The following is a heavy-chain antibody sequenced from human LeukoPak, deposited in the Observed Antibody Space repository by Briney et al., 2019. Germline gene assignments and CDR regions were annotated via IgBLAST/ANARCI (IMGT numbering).Heavy chain of an antibody. CDR3: ARTLTRELSPYYYYYYGMDV. D-gene: IGHD3-16*02. V-gene: IGHV1-69*13. CDR2: IIPIFGTA. Sequence: ASVKVSCKASGGTFSSYAISWVRQAPGQGLEWMGGIIPIFGTANYAQKFQGRVTITADESTSTAYMELSSLRSEDTAVYYCARTLTRELSPYYYYYYGMDVWGQGTTVTVSS. J-gene: IGHJ6*02. CDR1: GGTFSSYA.